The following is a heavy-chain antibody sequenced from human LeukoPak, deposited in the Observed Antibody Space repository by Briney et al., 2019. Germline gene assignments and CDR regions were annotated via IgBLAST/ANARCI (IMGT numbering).Heavy chain of an antibody. CDR2: IYYSGST. Sequence: SETLSLTCTVSGGSISSYYWSWIRQPPGKGLEWIGYIYYSGSTNYNPSLKSRVTISVDTSKNQFSLELSSVTAADTAVYYCARVGGYNSPLDYWGQGTLVTVSS. D-gene: IGHD5-24*01. V-gene: IGHV4-59*01. CDR3: ARVGGYNSPLDY. CDR1: GGSISSYY. J-gene: IGHJ4*02.